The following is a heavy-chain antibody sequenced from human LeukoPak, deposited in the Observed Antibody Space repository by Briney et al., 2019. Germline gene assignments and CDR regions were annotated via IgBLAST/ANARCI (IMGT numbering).Heavy chain of an antibody. CDR3: AKGSGPGYYMDV. CDR2: INWNSDSI. V-gene: IGHV3-9*01. CDR1: GFTFDDYA. Sequence: PGGSLRLSCAVSGFTFDDYAMHWVRQVPGKGLEWVSGINWNSDSIGYADSVKGRFTTSRDNAKNSLYLQMNSLRAEDTALYYCAKGSGPGYYMDVWGKGTTVTISS. J-gene: IGHJ6*03.